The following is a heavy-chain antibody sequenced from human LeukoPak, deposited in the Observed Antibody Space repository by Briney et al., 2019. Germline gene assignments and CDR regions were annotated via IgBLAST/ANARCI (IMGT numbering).Heavy chain of an antibody. D-gene: IGHD3-22*01. CDR3: ARDLRPADTTGYYSHFDY. J-gene: IGHJ4*02. CDR1: GFAFNTYA. CDR2: ISSDGINT. Sequence: PGRSLRLSCAASGFAFNTYALHWVRQAPGKGLEWVAIISSDGINTYYADSVEGRFSIPRDNSKNMLYLQMDSLRAEDTAMYYCARDLRPADTTGYYSHFDYWGQGTLVTVSS. V-gene: IGHV3-30*04.